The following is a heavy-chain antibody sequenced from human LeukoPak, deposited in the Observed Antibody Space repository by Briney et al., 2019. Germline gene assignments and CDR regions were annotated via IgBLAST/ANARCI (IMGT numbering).Heavy chain of an antibody. CDR1: GYTFISYG. CDR3: ARGSMVRDIVVVPAAL. V-gene: IGHV1-18*01. Sequence: ASVKVSCKASGYTFISYGISWVRQAPGQGLEWMGWISAYNGNTNYAQKLQGRVTMTTDTSTSTAYMELRSLRSDDTAVYYCARGSMVRDIVVVPAALWGQGTLVTVSS. D-gene: IGHD2-2*01. J-gene: IGHJ4*02. CDR2: ISAYNGNT.